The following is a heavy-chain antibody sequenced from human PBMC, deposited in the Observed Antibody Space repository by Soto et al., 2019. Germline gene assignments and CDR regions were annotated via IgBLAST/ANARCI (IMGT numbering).Heavy chain of an antibody. J-gene: IGHJ4*02. V-gene: IGHV4-39*01. Sequence: SETLSLTCTVSGGSVSSSVYWWGWIRQPPGKGPEWIGSLYYTGKTFYNPSPKSRVTISVDTSKNQISLKVKSVTAADTAVYYCARHFGDQMFYDYWGQGTLVTVSS. CDR3: ARHFGDQMFYDY. CDR2: LYYTGKT. CDR1: GGSVSSSVYW. D-gene: IGHD3-10*01.